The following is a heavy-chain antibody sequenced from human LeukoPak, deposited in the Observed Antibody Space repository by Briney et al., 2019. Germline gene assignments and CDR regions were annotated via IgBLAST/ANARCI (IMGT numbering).Heavy chain of an antibody. Sequence: GASVKVSCKASGYTFTSYDINWVRQATGQGLEWMGWMNPNSGNTGYAQKFQGRVTMTRNTSISTAYMELSSLRSEDTAVYYCARGQEEYSLYIVKYYYYYCYMDVWGKGTTVTVSS. CDR3: ARGQEEYSLYIVKYYYYYCYMDV. J-gene: IGHJ6*03. CDR1: GYTFTSYD. D-gene: IGHD5-18*01. CDR2: MNPNSGNT. V-gene: IGHV1-8*01.